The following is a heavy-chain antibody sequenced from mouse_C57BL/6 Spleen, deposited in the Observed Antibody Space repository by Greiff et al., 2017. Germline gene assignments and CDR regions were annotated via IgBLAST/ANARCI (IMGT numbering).Heavy chain of an antibody. Sequence: QVQLQQPGAELVKPGASVKLSCKASGYTFTSYWMQWVKQRPGQGLEWIGEIDPSDSYTNYNQKFKGKATLTVDTSSSTAYMQLSSLTSEDSAVYYCARRHYDGSSGFAYWGQGTLVTVSA. CDR1: GYTFTSYW. J-gene: IGHJ3*01. D-gene: IGHD1-1*01. V-gene: IGHV1-50*01. CDR2: IDPSDSYT. CDR3: ARRHYDGSSGFAY.